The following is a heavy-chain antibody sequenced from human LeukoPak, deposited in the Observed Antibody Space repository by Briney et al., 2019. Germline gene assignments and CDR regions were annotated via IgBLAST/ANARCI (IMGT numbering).Heavy chain of an antibody. CDR2: ISRSGCTK. D-gene: IGHD6-19*01. CDR3: ARDHSSGWGAMWAFDI. V-gene: IGHV3-11*01. J-gene: IGHJ3*02. Sequence: PGGSLRLSCAASGFTFSDYNMRWIRQAPGKGLEWVSSISRSGCTKYYADSVKGRFTISRDNAKNSLFLQMNSLRAEDTAVYYCARDHSSGWGAMWAFDIWGQGTMVTVSS. CDR1: GFTFSDYN.